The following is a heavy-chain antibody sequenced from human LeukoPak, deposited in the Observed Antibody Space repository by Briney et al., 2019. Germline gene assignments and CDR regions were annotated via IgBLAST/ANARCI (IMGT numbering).Heavy chain of an antibody. J-gene: IGHJ6*03. CDR2: INPNSGGT. CDR3: ARDRRGGWYLEYYYMDV. CDR1: GYTFTGYY. D-gene: IGHD6-19*01. V-gene: IGHV1-2*02. Sequence: GASVKVSCKASGYTFTGYYMHWVRQAPGQGLEWMGWINPNSGGTNYAQKLQGRVTMTTDTSTSTAYMELRSLRSDDTAVYYCARDRRGGWYLEYYYMDVWGKGTTVTVSS.